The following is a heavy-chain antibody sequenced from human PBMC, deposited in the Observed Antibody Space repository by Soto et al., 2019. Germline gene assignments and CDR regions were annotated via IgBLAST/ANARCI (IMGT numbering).Heavy chain of an antibody. J-gene: IGHJ6*03. D-gene: IGHD3-16*01. CDR2: IKSKTDGGTT. CDR3: TTDGGALGEVELYYYYYMDV. Sequence: GGSLRLSCAASGFTFSNAWMSWVRQAPGKGLEWVGRIKSKTDGGTTDYAAPVKGRFTISRDDSKNTLYLQMNSLKTEDTAVYYCTTDGGALGEVELYYYYYMDVWGKGTTVTVSS. V-gene: IGHV3-15*01. CDR1: GFTFSNAW.